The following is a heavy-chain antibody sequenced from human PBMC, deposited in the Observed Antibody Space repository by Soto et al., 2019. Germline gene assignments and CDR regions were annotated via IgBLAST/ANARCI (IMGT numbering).Heavy chain of an antibody. CDR2: IYYSGST. D-gene: IGHD3-3*01. CDR1: GGSISSGDYY. Sequence: ASETLSLTCTVSGGSISSGDYYWSWIRQPPGKGLEWIGYIYYSGSTYYNPSLKSRVTISVDTSKNQFSLKLSSVTAADTAVYYCARDWNPSGYYTGMAGMDVWGQGTTVTVSS. CDR3: ARDWNPSGYYTGMAGMDV. J-gene: IGHJ6*02. V-gene: IGHV4-30-4*01.